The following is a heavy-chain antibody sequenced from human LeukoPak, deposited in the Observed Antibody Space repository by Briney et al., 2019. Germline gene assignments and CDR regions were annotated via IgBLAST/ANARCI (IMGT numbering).Heavy chain of an antibody. J-gene: IGHJ3*02. CDR3: ARVGVLGYCSSTSCYGAFDI. V-gene: IGHV1-2*02. Sequence: ASVKVSCKASAYRFIGSYLHWVRQAPGQGLEWMGWINPNSGDTGYAEKFQGRVTMTRDTSVTTAYMELSGLRSDDTAVYYCARVGVLGYCSSTSCYGAFDIWGQGTMVTVSS. D-gene: IGHD2-2*01. CDR2: INPNSGDT. CDR1: AYRFIGSY.